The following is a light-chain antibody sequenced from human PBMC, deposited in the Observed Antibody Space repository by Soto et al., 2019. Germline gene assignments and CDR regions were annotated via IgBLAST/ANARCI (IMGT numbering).Light chain of an antibody. CDR2: YNN. CDR1: NSNIASNT. V-gene: IGLV1-44*01. CDR3: AASEDTLKRDV. J-gene: IGLJ1*01. Sequence: SVLTQPPSASETPGQTVSISCSGSNSNIASNTVNWYQHLPGTAPKLLIYYNNQRPSLVPDRFSGSTSRTSASLAISGLHSEDESDYDCAASEDTLKRDVFGTGTKVNVL.